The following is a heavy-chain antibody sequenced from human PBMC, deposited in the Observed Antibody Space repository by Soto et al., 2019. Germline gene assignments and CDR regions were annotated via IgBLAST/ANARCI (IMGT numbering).Heavy chain of an antibody. CDR1: GFTFSSYS. V-gene: IGHV3-48*01. Sequence: EVQLVESGGGLVQPGGSLRLSCAASGFTFSSYSMNWVRQAPGKGLEWVSYISSRSSTIYYAVSVKVRFTLSRDNAKNLLYLQMNSLRAEGPAVYCCARGNSQLPPVVVAASVNYFDYWGQGTLVTVSS. D-gene: IGHD2-15*01. CDR2: ISSRSSTI. CDR3: ARGNSQLPPVVVAASVNYFDY. J-gene: IGHJ4*02.